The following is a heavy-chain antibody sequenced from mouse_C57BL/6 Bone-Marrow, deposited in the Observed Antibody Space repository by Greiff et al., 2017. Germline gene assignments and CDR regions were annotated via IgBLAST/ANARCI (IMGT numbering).Heavy chain of an antibody. V-gene: IGHV1-81*01. J-gene: IGHJ3*01. CDR2: IYPRSGNT. CDR1: GYTFTSYG. CDR3: ARRPWFAY. Sequence: QVQLQQSGAELARPGASVKLSCKASGYTFTSYGISWVKQRTGQGLEWIGEIYPRSGNTYYNEKFKGKATLTAGKSSSTAYMELRSLTSEDSAVYFCARRPWFAYWGQGTLVTVSA.